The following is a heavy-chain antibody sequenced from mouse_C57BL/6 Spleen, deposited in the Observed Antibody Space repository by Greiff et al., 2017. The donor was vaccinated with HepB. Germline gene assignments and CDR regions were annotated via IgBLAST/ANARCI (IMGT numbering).Heavy chain of an antibody. D-gene: IGHD1-1*01. CDR1: GYTFTDYY. CDR3: ARGSSYYAMDY. V-gene: IGHV1-76*01. Sequence: QVQLQQSGAELVRPGASVKLSCKASGYTFTDYYINWVKQSPGQGLEWIARIYPGSGNTYYNEKFKGKATLTAEKSSSTAYMQLSSLTSEDSAVYFCARGSSYYAMDYWGQGTSVTVSS. J-gene: IGHJ4*01. CDR2: IYPGSGNT.